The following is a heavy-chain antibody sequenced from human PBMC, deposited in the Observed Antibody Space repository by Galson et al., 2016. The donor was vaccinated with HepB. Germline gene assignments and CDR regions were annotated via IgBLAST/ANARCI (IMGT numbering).Heavy chain of an antibody. CDR2: IGGNGSPT. Sequence: SLRLSCAASGFTFYNYAMDWVRQAPGGGLEWVAAIGGNGSPTYYADSLKGRFTVSRDNAKNSLYLQMNSLRDDDTAVYYCAKPFLSSGLYYFDYWGRGTLVTVSS. J-gene: IGHJ4*02. CDR1: GFTFYNYA. V-gene: IGHV3-23*01. CDR3: AKPFLSSGLYYFDY. D-gene: IGHD6-19*01.